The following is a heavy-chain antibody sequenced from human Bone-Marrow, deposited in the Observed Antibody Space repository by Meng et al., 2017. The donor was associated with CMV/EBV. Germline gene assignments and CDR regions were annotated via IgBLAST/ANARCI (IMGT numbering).Heavy chain of an antibody. D-gene: IGHD3-3*01. V-gene: IGHV3-13*01. Sequence: GGSLRLSCAASVFTFSSYDMHWVRQATGNGLEWVSAIGTAGDTYYPGSVKGRFTISRDNSKNSLYLQMNSLRTEDTALYYCAKDMAEGVYYDFWSGYPDYWGQGTLVTVSS. CDR2: IGTAGDT. CDR3: AKDMAEGVYYDFWSGYPDY. CDR1: VFTFSSYD. J-gene: IGHJ4*02.